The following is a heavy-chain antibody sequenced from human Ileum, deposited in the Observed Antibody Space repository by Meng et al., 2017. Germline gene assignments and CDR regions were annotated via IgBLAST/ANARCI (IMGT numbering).Heavy chain of an antibody. CDR2: ISYSGTT. J-gene: IGHJ5*02. CDR3: ARQPTGFPNWFDP. CDR1: GGSITSRSFW. V-gene: IGHV4-39*07. Sequence: QLQRQDAGPGMVKPAETLSLSCTVFGGSITSRSFWWGWIRQTPGKGLEWFGSISYSGTTSYNPSLRSRVTMSLDTSKNQFSLILSSVTAADTAVYYCARQPTGFPNWFDPWGQGTLVTVSS. D-gene: IGHD3-9*01.